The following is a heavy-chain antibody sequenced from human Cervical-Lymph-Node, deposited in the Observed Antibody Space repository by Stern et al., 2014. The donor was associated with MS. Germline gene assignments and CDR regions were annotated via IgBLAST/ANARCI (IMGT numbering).Heavy chain of an antibody. CDR2: IIPIFGTA. Sequence: VQLVQSGAEVKKPGSSVKVSCKASGGTFSRYAISWVRQAPGQGLEWMGGIIPIFGTANYAQKFQGRVTITADESTSTAYMELSSLRSEDTAVYYCARYEVGATPHAFDIWGQGTMVTVSS. D-gene: IGHD1-26*01. CDR1: GGTFSRYA. V-gene: IGHV1-69*12. CDR3: ARYEVGATPHAFDI. J-gene: IGHJ3*02.